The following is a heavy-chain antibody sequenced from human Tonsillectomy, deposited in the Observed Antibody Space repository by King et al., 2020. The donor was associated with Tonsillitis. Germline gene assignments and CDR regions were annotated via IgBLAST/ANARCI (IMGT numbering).Heavy chain of an antibody. CDR1: GFTFSDYG. V-gene: IGHV3-30*03. Sequence: VQLVESGGGVVQPGRSLRLSCAASGFTFSDYGMHWVRQAPGKGLEWVAVISYDGSITYYADSVKGRFTISRDNSKKTLYLQMNSLRAEDMAVYYCATLSPGGPSDFYYYGMDVWGQGTTVTISS. CDR2: ISYDGSIT. D-gene: IGHD1-14*01. J-gene: IGHJ6*02. CDR3: ATLSPGGPSDFYYYGMDV.